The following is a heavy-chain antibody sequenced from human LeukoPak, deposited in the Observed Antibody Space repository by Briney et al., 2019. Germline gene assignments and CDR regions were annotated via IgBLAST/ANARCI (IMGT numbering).Heavy chain of an antibody. J-gene: IGHJ5*02. CDR2: INSNGGST. D-gene: IGHD2-15*01. CDR3: VTAYCSGGSCRNWFDP. V-gene: IGHV3-64D*06. CDR1: GFTFSTSA. Sequence: PGGSLRLSCSASGFTFSTSAMHWVRQAPGKGLEYVSFINSNGGSTYYADSVKGRFTISRDNSKNTMYLRMSSLRAEDTAVYYCVTAYCSGGSCRNWFDPWGQGTLVTVSS.